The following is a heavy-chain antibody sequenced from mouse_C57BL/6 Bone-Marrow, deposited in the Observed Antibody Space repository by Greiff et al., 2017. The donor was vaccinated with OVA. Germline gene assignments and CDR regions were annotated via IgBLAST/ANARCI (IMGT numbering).Heavy chain of an antibody. J-gene: IGHJ2*01. CDR2: IDPETGGT. CDR1: GYTFTDYE. Sequence: QVHVKQSGAELVRPGASVTLSCKASGYTFTDYEMHWVKQTPVHGLEWIGAIDPETGGTAYNQKFKGKAILTADKSSSTAYMELRSLTSEDSAVYYCTREGGFMDYWGQGTTLTVSS. V-gene: IGHV1-15*01. CDR3: TREGGFMDY. D-gene: IGHD1-1*01.